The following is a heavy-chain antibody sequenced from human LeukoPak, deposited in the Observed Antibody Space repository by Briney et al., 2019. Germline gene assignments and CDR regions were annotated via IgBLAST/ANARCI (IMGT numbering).Heavy chain of an antibody. CDR3: ARDDYGDYEVGY. Sequence: ASVKVSCKASGYTFTSHGISWVRQAPGQGLEWMGWISAYNGNTNYAQKLQGRVTMTTDTSTSTAYMELRSLRSDDTAVYYCARDDYGDYEVGYWGQGTLVTVSS. J-gene: IGHJ4*02. CDR2: ISAYNGNT. CDR1: GYTFTSHG. V-gene: IGHV1-18*01. D-gene: IGHD4-17*01.